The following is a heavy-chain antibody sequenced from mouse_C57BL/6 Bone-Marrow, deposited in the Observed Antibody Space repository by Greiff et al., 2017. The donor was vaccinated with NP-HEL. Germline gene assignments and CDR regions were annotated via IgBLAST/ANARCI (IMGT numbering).Heavy chain of an antibody. Sequence: EVKVVESGGDLVKPGGSLKLSCAASGFTFSSYGMSWVRQTPDKRLEWVATISSGGSYTYYLDSVKGRFTISRDNAKNTLYLQMSSLKSEDTAMYYCARQGYGNYEGENFDYWGQGTTLTVSS. J-gene: IGHJ2*01. CDR1: GFTFSSYG. D-gene: IGHD2-1*01. CDR3: ARQGYGNYEGENFDY. V-gene: IGHV5-6*01. CDR2: ISSGGSYT.